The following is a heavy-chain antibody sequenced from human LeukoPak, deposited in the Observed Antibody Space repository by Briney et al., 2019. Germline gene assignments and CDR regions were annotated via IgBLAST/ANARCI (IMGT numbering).Heavy chain of an antibody. CDR1: GNSVSSNSDA. CDR3: AMSANDAFDI. J-gene: IGHJ3*02. CDR2: AYYRSEWYT. D-gene: IGHD4/OR15-4a*01. V-gene: IGHV6-1*01. Sequence: SQTLSLTCAISGNSVSSNSDAWNWIRQSPSRGLEWLGRAYYRSEWYTDYAVSVKSRIVINPDTSKNQFSLHMNSVTPEDTAVYYCAMSANDAFDIWGQGTMVTVSS.